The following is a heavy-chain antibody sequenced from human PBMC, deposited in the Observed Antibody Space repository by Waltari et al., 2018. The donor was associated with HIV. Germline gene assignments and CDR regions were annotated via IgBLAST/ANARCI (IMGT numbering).Heavy chain of an antibody. CDR2: MSPHSGKV. Sequence: QVQLVQSEAEVKQPGASVKVSCKDSGYTFINHDINWVRRAAGRGLEWMGWMSPHSGKVGYAQKFQGRVTLTGDASIDTAYLELTGLTSHDTAVYYCAISHRGAIFGDHWGQGTPVTVSS. CDR1: GYTFINHD. CDR3: AISHRGAIFGDH. D-gene: IGHD3-3*01. J-gene: IGHJ5*02. V-gene: IGHV1-8*01.